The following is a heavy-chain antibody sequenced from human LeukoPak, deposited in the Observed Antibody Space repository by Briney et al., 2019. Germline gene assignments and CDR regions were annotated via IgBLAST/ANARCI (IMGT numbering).Heavy chain of an antibody. Sequence: GGSLRLSCAASGFTFSNAWMSWVRQAPGKGLEWVGRIKSKTDGGTTDYAAPVKGRLTISRDDSKNTLYLQMNSLKTEDTAVYYCTTGVVVVPAAMGADYYYGMDVWGKGTTVTVSS. CDR2: IKSKTDGGTT. V-gene: IGHV3-15*01. CDR1: GFTFSNAW. D-gene: IGHD2-2*01. J-gene: IGHJ6*04. CDR3: TTGVVVVPAAMGADYYYGMDV.